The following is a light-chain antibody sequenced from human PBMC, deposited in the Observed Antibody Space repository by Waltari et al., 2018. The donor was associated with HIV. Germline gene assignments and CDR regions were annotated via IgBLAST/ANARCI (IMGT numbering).Light chain of an antibody. Sequence: QSALTQPASVSGSPGQSITISCHATAVDIGIRTFVSWYQHFPGRAPHLIIFGGSIRSSRVSHRFSASNSGKTASLTISGLQTADEAIYYCCAYVGTLTPAFGGGTQLTVL. CDR3: CAYVGTLTPA. CDR2: GGS. J-gene: IGLJ3*02. V-gene: IGLV2-23*01. CDR1: AVDIGIRTF.